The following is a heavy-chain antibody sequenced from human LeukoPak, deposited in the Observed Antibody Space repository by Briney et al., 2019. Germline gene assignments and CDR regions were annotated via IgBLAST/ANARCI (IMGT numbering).Heavy chain of an antibody. CDR1: GFTFSNYG. CDR3: ARSLVGATTWLDF. CDR2: IWYDGNNK. V-gene: IGHV3-33*01. Sequence: PGGSLRLSCAASGFTFSNYGMHWVRQAPGKGLEWVALIWYDGNNKYYTDSVKGRFTISRDNSKNTLSLQMNSLRAEDTAVYYCARSLVGATTWLDFWGQGTLVTVSS. D-gene: IGHD1-26*01. J-gene: IGHJ4*02.